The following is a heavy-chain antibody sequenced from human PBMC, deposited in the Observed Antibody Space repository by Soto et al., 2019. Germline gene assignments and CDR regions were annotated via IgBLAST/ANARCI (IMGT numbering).Heavy chain of an antibody. D-gene: IGHD2-2*01. V-gene: IGHV5-51*01. J-gene: IGHJ5*02. CDR3: ARLTLVVPAAEGNWFDP. CDR1: GYSFTSYW. Sequence: PGESLKISCKGSGYSFTSYWIGWVRQTPGKGLEWMGIIYPGDSDTRYSPSFQGQVTISADKSISTAYLQWSSLKASDTAMYYCARLTLVVPAAEGNWFDPWGQGTLVTVSS. CDR2: IYPGDSDT.